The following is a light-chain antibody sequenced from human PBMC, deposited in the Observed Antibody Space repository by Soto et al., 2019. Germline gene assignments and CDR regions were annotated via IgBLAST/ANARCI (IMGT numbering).Light chain of an antibody. CDR2: GNN. CDR1: SSNIGAGYD. CDR3: QSYDRSLSGVL. Sequence: QPVLTQPPSVSGAPGQRVTISCTGSSSNIGAGYDVHWYQQLPGTAPKLLIYGNNNRPSGVPDRFSGSKSGTSASLAIAGLQAEDEADYYCQSYDRSLSGVLFGGGTKVTVL. V-gene: IGLV1-40*01. J-gene: IGLJ2*01.